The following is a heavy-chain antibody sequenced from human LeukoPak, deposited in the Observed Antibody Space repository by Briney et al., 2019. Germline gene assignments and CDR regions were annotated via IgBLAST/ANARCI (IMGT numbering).Heavy chain of an antibody. D-gene: IGHD1-26*01. CDR3: SGSYVYYYYYYMDV. CDR2: IYYSGST. V-gene: IGHV4-59*01. CDR1: GGSISSYY. Sequence: SETLSLTCTVSGGSISSYYWSWIRQPPGKGLEWIGYIYYSGSTNYNPSLKSRVTISVDTSKNQFSLKLSSVTAADTAVYYCSGSYVYYYYYYMDVWGKGTTVTISS. J-gene: IGHJ6*03.